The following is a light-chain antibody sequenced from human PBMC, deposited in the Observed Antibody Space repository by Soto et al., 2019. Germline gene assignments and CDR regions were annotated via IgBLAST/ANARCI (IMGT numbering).Light chain of an antibody. J-gene: IGLJ2*01. CDR2: DVT. Sequence: QSALTQPASVSGSPGQSITISGTGTSSDVGAYDFVSWYQHYPGKAPKLVTFDVTHRPPGISDRFSGSKSANTASLTISGLQAEDEAFYYCSSYTTRSTLVFGGGTQLTVL. CDR1: SSDVGAYDF. CDR3: SSYTTRSTLV. V-gene: IGLV2-14*01.